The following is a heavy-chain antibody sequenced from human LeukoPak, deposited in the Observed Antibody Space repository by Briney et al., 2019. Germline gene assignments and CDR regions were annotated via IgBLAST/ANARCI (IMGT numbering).Heavy chain of an antibody. D-gene: IGHD4-17*01. V-gene: IGHV1-8*01. CDR1: GYTFTSYD. CDR3: ARGSRLRFLDY. J-gene: IGHJ4*02. Sequence: EASVKVSCKASGYTFTSYDINWVRQATGQGLEWMGWMNPNSGNTGYAQEFQGRVTMTRNTSISTAYMELSSLRSEDTAVYYCARGSRLRFLDYWGQGTLVTVSS. CDR2: MNPNSGNT.